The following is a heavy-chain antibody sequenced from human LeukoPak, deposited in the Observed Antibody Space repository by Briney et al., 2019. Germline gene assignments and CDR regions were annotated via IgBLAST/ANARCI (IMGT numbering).Heavy chain of an antibody. V-gene: IGHV4-59*01. D-gene: IGHD3-22*01. CDR1: GGSISSYY. CDR2: IYYSGST. Sequence: KPSETLSLTCTVSGGSISSYYWSWIRQPPGKGLEWIGYIYYSGSTNYNPSLKSRVTISVDTSKNQFSLKLSSVTAADTAVYYCARALYYYDSSGYSMALYWYFDLWGRGTLVTVSS. CDR3: ARALYYYDSSGYSMALYWYFDL. J-gene: IGHJ2*01.